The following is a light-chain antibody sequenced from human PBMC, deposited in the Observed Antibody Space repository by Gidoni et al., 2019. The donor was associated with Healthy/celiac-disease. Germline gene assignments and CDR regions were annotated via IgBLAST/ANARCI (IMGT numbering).Light chain of an antibody. CDR1: SLRSYY. CDR3: NSRDSSGNPTAWV. Sequence: SSELTPDPAVSVSLGQTVRITCQGDSLRSYYASWYQQKPGQAPVLVIYGKNNRPSGIPDRFSGSSSGNTASLTITGAQAEDEADYYCNSRDSSGNPTAWVFGGGTKLTVL. J-gene: IGLJ3*02. V-gene: IGLV3-19*01. CDR2: GKN.